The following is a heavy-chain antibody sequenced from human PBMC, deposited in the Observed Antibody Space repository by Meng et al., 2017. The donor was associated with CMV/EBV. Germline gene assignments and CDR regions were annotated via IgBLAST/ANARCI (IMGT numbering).Heavy chain of an antibody. V-gene: IGHV4-4*07. J-gene: IGHJ5*02. CDR1: CGSISSYY. Sequence: QGQLEESGPGLVKPSATLSLTCTVSCGSISSYYWSWIRQPAGKGLEWIGRIYTSGSTNYNPSLKSRVTMSVDTSKNQFSLKLSSVTAADTAVYYCARDLMNCSSTSCANWFDPWGQGTLVTVSS. CDR2: IYTSGST. CDR3: ARDLMNCSSTSCANWFDP. D-gene: IGHD2-2*01.